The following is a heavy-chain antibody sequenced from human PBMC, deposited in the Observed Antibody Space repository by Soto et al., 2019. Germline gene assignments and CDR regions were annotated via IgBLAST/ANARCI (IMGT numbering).Heavy chain of an antibody. D-gene: IGHD6-13*01. CDR1: GFTFSSYS. V-gene: IGHV3-21*01. CDR2: ISSSSSYI. CDR3: AREIAAAGTLGY. Sequence: GGSLRLSCAASGFTFSSYSMNWVRQAPGKGLEWVSSISSSSSYIYYADSVKGRFTISRDNAKNSLYLQMNSLRAKDTAVYYCAREIAAAGTLGYWGQGTLVTVSS. J-gene: IGHJ4*02.